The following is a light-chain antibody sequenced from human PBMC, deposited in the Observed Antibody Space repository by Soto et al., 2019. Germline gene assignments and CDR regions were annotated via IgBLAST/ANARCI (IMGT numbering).Light chain of an antibody. CDR2: GAS. J-gene: IGKJ1*01. CDR3: QQDNNWPQT. CDR1: QSVSSN. Sequence: EIVMTQSPATLSVSPGERATLSCRASQSVSSNLAWYQQKPGQAPRLLIYGASTRATGIPARFSGSGSGTECTLTISSLQSEDFAVYYCQQDNNWPQTFGQGTKVEIK. V-gene: IGKV3-15*01.